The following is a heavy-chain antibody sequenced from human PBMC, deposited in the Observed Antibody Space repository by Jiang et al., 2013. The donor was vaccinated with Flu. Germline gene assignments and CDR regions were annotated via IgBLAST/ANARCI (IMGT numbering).Heavy chain of an antibody. CDR1: GYTFTSYA. Sequence: QSGSELKKPGASVKVSCKASGYTFTSYAMNWVRQAPGQGLEWMGWINTNTGNPTYAQGFTGRFVFSLDTSVSTAYLQICSLKAEDTAVYYCARDGRTGYSSSWYWFDPVGPGNPGHRLL. CDR3: ARDGRTGYSSSWYWFDP. D-gene: IGHD6-13*01. J-gene: IGHJ5*02. CDR2: INTNTGNP. V-gene: IGHV7-4-1*01.